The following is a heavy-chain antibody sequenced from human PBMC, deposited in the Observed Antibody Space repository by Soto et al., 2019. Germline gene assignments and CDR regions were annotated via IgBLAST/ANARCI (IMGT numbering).Heavy chain of an antibody. J-gene: IGHJ4*02. Sequence: SETLSLTCTVSGGSISSSSYYWGWIRQPPGKGLEWIGSIYYSGSTYYNPSLKSRVTISVDTSKNQFSLKLSSVTAADPAVYYCARHPQRITIAANWGQGTLVTVSS. CDR2: IYYSGST. CDR3: ARHPQRITIAAN. D-gene: IGHD3-3*01. CDR1: GGSISSSSYY. V-gene: IGHV4-39*01.